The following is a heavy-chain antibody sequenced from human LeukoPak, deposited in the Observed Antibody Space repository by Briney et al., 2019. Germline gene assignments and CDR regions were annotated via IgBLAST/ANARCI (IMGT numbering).Heavy chain of an antibody. CDR2: IAYSSSTI. V-gene: IGHV3-48*01. J-gene: IGHJ4*02. Sequence: GRSLRLSCAASGFAFSSYSMNWVRQAPGKGLEWFAYIAYSSSTIYHSDSVKSRFTVSRDNAKDSLYMQMNRLRAEDTAVYYCARSSSGWYQFDYWGQGTLVTVSS. CDR1: GFAFSSYS. D-gene: IGHD6-19*01. CDR3: ARSSSGWYQFDY.